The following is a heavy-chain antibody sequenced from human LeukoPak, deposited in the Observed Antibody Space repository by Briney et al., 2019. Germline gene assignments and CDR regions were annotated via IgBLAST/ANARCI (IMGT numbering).Heavy chain of an antibody. J-gene: IGHJ4*02. CDR3: ARDYGMVPGIY. V-gene: IGHV3-7*01. Sequence: GGSLRLSCAASGFTFSSYWMSWVREAPGKGLEWVANIKQDGSEKYYVDSVKGRFTISRDNAKNSLYLQMNSLRAEDTAVYFCARDYGMVPGIYWGQGTLVTVSA. CDR2: IKQDGSEK. D-gene: IGHD4/OR15-4a*01. CDR1: GFTFSSYW.